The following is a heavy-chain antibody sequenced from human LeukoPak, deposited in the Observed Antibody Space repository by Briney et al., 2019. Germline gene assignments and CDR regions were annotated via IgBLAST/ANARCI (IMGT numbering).Heavy chain of an antibody. CDR1: GFTFDDYG. J-gene: IGHJ4*02. CDR3: AKDLGSSGWDASDY. V-gene: IGHV3-20*04. D-gene: IGHD6-19*01. Sequence: GGSLRLSCAASGFTFDDYGMSWVRQAPGKGLEWVSGINWNGGSTGYADSVKGRFTISRDNAKNSLYLQMNSLRAEDTALYYCAKDLGSSGWDASDYWGQGTLVTVSS. CDR2: INWNGGST.